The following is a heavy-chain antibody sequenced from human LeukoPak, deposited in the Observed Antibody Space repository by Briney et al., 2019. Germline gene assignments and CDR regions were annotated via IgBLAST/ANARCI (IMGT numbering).Heavy chain of an antibody. CDR2: IYYSGST. Sequence: PSETLSLTCTVSGGSISSGDNYWSWTRQPPGKGLEWIGYIYYSGSTYYNPSLKSRVTISVDTSKNQFSLKLSSMSAADTAVYYCARGDLYSSSWYNWGQGTLVTVSS. CDR3: ARGDLYSSSWYN. D-gene: IGHD6-13*01. V-gene: IGHV4-30-4*08. CDR1: GGSISSGDNY. J-gene: IGHJ4*02.